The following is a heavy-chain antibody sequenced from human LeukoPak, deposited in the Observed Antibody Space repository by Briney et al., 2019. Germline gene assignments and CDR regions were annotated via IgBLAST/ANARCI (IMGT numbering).Heavy chain of an antibody. CDR1: CGSISSYY. Sequence: SETLSLTCTVSCGSISSYYGSWIRQPAGKGLEWIGRIYTSGSHNYHPSLRSRATMSVDTSKNQFSLKLSSVTAADTAVYSCASRVTGSLGAFDIWGQGTMVTVSS. J-gene: IGHJ3*02. CDR2: IYTSGSH. CDR3: ASRVTGSLGAFDI. V-gene: IGHV4-4*07. D-gene: IGHD2-15*01.